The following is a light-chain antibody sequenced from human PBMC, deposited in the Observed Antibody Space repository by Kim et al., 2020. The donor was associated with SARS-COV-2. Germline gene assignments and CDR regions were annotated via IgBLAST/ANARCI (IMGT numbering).Light chain of an antibody. Sequence: EVVLTQSPGTVSLSPGERVTLSCRASQSLGNNYLAWYQQRPGQAPRLLIYGASKRATGIPDRFTGSGTGTDFTLTINRLEPEDFVLYFCQQFHSLPWTFGRGTKLEIK. CDR1: QSLGNNY. CDR3: QQFHSLPWT. V-gene: IGKV3-20*01. CDR2: GAS. J-gene: IGKJ1*01.